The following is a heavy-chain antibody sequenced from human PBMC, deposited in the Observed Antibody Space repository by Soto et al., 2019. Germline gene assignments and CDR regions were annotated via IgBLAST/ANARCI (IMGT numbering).Heavy chain of an antibody. Sequence: LWESLKISCKGSGYSFSHSWIAWVRQMPGKGLEWMGIIYPGDSETRYSPSFQGQVTISADKSISTAYLQWSSLKASDTAMYYCARLPVSVNYYYGMDVWGQGTTVTVSS. CDR3: ARLPVSVNYYYGMDV. J-gene: IGHJ6*02. CDR2: IYPGDSET. D-gene: IGHD3-10*01. CDR1: GYSFSHSW. V-gene: IGHV5-51*01.